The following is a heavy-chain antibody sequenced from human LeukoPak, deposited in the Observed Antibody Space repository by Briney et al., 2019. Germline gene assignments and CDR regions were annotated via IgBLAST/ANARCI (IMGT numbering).Heavy chain of an antibody. J-gene: IGHJ1*01. V-gene: IGHV3-48*01. CDR3: AKDFLRTMIVVGYFQH. D-gene: IGHD3-22*01. Sequence: PGGSLRLSCAASGFTFSSYSMNWVRQAPGKGLEWVSYISSSSSTIYYADSVKGRFTISRDNAKNSLYLQMNSLRAEDTAVYYCAKDFLRTMIVVGYFQHWGQGTLVTVSS. CDR1: GFTFSSYS. CDR2: ISSSSSTI.